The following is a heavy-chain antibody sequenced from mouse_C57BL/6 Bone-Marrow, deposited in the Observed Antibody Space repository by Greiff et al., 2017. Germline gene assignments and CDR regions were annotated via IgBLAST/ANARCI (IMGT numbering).Heavy chain of an antibody. V-gene: IGHV8-12*01. J-gene: IGHJ2*01. CDR2: ISWDDDK. Sequence: QVTLKESGPGILQSSQTLSLTCSFSGFSLSTSGMGVSWIRQPSGKGLEWRANISWDDDKHYNPSLKSRLTISKDTSRNQVFLKITSVDNADTATYYCARIYYGYDGFDYWGQGTTLTVSS. CDR1: GFSLSTSGMG. D-gene: IGHD2-2*01. CDR3: ARIYYGYDGFDY.